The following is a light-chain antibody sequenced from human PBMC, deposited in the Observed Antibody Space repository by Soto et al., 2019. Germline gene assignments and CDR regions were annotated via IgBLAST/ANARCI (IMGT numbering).Light chain of an antibody. CDR3: QHYGNLWT. CDR1: QTISSW. V-gene: IGKV1-5*03. J-gene: IGKJ1*01. CDR2: KAS. Sequence: DIQMTQSPSTLSGSVGDRVTITFRASQTISSWLAWYQQKPGKAPKLLIYKASTLKSGVPSRLSGSGSGTEFTLTIRSLQPDDVATYYCQHYGNLWTFGQGTKVDIK.